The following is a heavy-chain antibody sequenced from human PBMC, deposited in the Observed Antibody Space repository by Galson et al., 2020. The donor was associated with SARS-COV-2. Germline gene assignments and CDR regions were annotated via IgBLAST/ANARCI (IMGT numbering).Heavy chain of an antibody. CDR2: MNPNSGNT. Sequence: ASVKVSCKASGYTFTSYDINWVRQATGQGLEWMGWMNPNSGNTGYAQKFQGRVTMTRNTSISTAYMELSSLRSEDTAVYYCARGAWDYDFWSGYYLPPSWLRDNGVLFDYWGQGTLVTVSS. J-gene: IGHJ4*02. D-gene: IGHD3-3*01. V-gene: IGHV1-8*01. CDR1: GYTFTSYD. CDR3: ARGAWDYDFWSGYYLPPSWLRDNGVLFDY.